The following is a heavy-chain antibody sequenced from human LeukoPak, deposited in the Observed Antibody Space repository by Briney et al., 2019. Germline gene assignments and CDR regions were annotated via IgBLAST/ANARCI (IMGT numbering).Heavy chain of an antibody. J-gene: IGHJ6*03. CDR1: GGSISSYY. CDR3: ARERTADIVVVPAYYYYYMDV. D-gene: IGHD2-2*01. V-gene: IGHV4-4*07. Sequence: SETLSLTCTVSGGSISSYYWSWIRQPAGKGLEWIGHIYTSGSTNYNPSLKSRVTMSVDTSKNQFSLKLSSVTAADMAVYYCARERTADIVVVPAYYYYYMDVWGKGTTVTVSS. CDR2: IYTSGST.